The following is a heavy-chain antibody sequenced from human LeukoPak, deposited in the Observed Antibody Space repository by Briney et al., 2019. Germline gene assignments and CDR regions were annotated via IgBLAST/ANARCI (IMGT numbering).Heavy chain of an antibody. J-gene: IGHJ4*02. D-gene: IGHD5-18*01. V-gene: IGHV3-23*01. CDR3: AKVAEYSYNERVDY. Sequence: GGSLRPSCAASGFTFSSYAMSWVRQAPGKGLEWVSAISGSGGSTYYADSVKGRFTISRDNSKNTLYLQMNSLRAEDTAVYYCAKVAEYSYNERVDYWGQGTLVTVSS. CDR1: GFTFSSYA. CDR2: ISGSGGST.